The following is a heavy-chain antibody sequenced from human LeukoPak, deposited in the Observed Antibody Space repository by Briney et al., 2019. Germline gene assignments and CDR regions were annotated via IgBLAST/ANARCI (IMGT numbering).Heavy chain of an antibody. CDR3: ARDAGMVSGSFDY. CDR2: ISSSSSTI. D-gene: IGHD3-10*01. Sequence: GGSLRLSCAASGFTFSSYSMNWVRQAPGKGLGWVSYISSSSSTIYYADSVKGRFTISRDNAKNSLYLQMNSLRAEDTAVYYCARDAGMVSGSFDYWGQGTLVTVSS. V-gene: IGHV3-48*01. J-gene: IGHJ4*02. CDR1: GFTFSSYS.